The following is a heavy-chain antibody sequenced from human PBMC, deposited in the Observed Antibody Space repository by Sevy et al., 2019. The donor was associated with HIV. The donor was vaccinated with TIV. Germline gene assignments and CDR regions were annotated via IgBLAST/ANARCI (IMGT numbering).Heavy chain of an antibody. J-gene: IGHJ3*02. CDR1: GFTFSSYA. V-gene: IGHV3-23*01. CDR2: VSGSGGST. D-gene: IGHD6-19*01. Sequence: GGSLRLSCAASGFTFSSYAMSWVRQAPGKGLEWVSAVSGSGGSTYYADSVKGRFTISRDNSKNTLYLQMNSLRAEDTDVYYCAKDRSSGSILDAFDIWGQGTMVTVSS. CDR3: AKDRSSGSILDAFDI.